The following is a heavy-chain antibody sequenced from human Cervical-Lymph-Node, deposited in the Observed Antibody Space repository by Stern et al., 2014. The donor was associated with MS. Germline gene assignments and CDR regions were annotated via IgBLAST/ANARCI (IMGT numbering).Heavy chain of an antibody. D-gene: IGHD3-3*01. CDR1: GFAFSSFG. V-gene: IGHV3-33*01. CDR3: ARGLRSYGMDV. CDR2: IWHDGSNK. J-gene: IGHJ6*02. Sequence: VQLVESGGGVVQPGRSLRLSCAASGFAFSSFGMHWVRQAPGTGLEWVAVIWHDGSNKNYADSVKGRFTISRDNSKNTLYLQMNSLRAEDTAVYYCARGLRSYGMDVWGQGTTVTVSS.